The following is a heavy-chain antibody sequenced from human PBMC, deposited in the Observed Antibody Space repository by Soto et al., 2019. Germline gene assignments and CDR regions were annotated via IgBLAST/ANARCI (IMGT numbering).Heavy chain of an antibody. V-gene: IGHV3-15*01. CDR2: IKTKTDGGTT. J-gene: IGHJ3*01. Sequence: GSLRLSCAASGFTFSNSWMSWVRQAPGKGLEWVGRIKTKTDGGTTDYAAPVKGRFSISRDDSINTLYLQMNGLKTEDTAVYYCGTGSAFDGLGQGTMVTVSS. CDR1: GFTFSNSW. CDR3: GTGSAFDG.